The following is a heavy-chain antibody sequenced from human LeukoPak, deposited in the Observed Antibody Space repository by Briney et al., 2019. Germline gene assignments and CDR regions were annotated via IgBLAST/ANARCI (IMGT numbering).Heavy chain of an antibody. CDR3: ARGGHRQKEF. V-gene: IGHV3-7*01. CDR1: GFTFSNYY. J-gene: IGHJ4*02. D-gene: IGHD3-10*01. Sequence: GGSLRLSCAASGFTFSNYYMTWVRQSPGKGLEWVAIIKPDGSDKYYEDSVKGRFTISRDNAKNSLYLQMSGLRAEDTAVYYCARGGHRQKEFWGQGTLVTVSS. CDR2: IKPDGSDK.